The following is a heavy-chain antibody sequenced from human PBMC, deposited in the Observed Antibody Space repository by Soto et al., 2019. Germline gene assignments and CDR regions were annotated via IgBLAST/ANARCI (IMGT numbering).Heavy chain of an antibody. V-gene: IGHV1-69*13. Sequence: SVKVSCEASGSTFSSYAISWVRQAPGQGLEWMGGIIPIFGTANYAQKFQGRVTITADESTSTAYMELSSLRSEDTAVYYCARGAGYSYGSHPGRLEHSWGQGTLVTVSS. CDR2: IIPIFGTA. CDR3: ARGAGYSYGSHPGRLEHS. CDR1: GSTFSSYA. D-gene: IGHD5-18*01. J-gene: IGHJ5*02.